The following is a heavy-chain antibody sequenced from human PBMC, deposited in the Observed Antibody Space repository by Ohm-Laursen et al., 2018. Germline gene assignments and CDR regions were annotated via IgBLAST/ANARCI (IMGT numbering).Heavy chain of an antibody. CDR3: LTGASDYQGSQGAY. CDR1: GFTFNNAW. D-gene: IGHD3-10*01. J-gene: IGHJ4*01. Sequence: SLRLSCAASGFTFNNAWMSWVRQAPGKGLEWVGRIKTKADGATTDYTAPVKGRFSISRDDSKNTLFLQMSSLTTEDTAVYYCLTGASDYQGSQGAYWGHGTLVTVSS. CDR2: IKTKADGATT. V-gene: IGHV3-15*01.